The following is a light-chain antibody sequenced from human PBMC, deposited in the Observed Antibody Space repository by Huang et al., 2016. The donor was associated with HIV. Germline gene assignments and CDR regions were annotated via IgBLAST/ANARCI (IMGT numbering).Light chain of an antibody. J-gene: IGKJ2*01. CDR1: DNIDTY. CDR2: GAS. Sequence: DIEMTQSPSSLSASVGDTVTISCRAGDNIDTYLHWYQQKPGEAPKLLISGASNLQAGVPLRFMGSGSGTYVTLTINSLQPEDFATYFCQQTFVAPPEDTFGQGTRLEIK. V-gene: IGKV1-39*01. CDR3: QQTFVAPPEDT.